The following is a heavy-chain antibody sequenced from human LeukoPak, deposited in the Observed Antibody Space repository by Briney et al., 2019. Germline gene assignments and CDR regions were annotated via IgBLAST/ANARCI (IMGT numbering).Heavy chain of an antibody. V-gene: IGHV4-34*01. Sequence: NASETLSLTCGVYGGSFSGYYWNWIRQPPGKGLEWIEEINHSGSTNYNPSLKSRVTISVDTSKNQFSLKLTSVTAADTAVYYCARERITLRGFDYWGQGTLVTVSS. CDR2: INHSGST. J-gene: IGHJ4*02. CDR3: ARERITLRGFDY. CDR1: GGSFSGYY. D-gene: IGHD3-10*01.